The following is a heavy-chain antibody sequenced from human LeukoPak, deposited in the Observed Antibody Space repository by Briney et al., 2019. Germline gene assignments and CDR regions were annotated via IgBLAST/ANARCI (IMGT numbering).Heavy chain of an antibody. Sequence: ASETLSLTCTVSGGSISSYYWSWIRQPAGKGLEWIGCIYTSGSTNYNPSLKSRVTMSVDTSKNQFSLKLSSVTAADTAVYYCARERVNGITMIVVAEFDYWGQGTLVTVSS. D-gene: IGHD3-22*01. CDR1: GGSISSYY. CDR3: ARERVNGITMIVVAEFDY. J-gene: IGHJ4*02. V-gene: IGHV4-4*07. CDR2: IYTSGST.